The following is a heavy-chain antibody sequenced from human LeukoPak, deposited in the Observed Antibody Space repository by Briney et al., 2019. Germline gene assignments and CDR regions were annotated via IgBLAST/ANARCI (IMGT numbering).Heavy chain of an antibody. CDR3: ARVKDPGGYYYYYYMDV. Sequence: SETLSLTCIVSGASISSSSYYWGWLRQPPGKGLEWIGSIYYSGSTYHNPSLKSRVTISVDTSKTQFSLKLSSVTAADTAMYYCARVKDPGGYYYYYYMDVWGKGTTVTVSS. CDR2: IYYSGST. V-gene: IGHV4-39*01. J-gene: IGHJ6*03. CDR1: GASISSSSYY. D-gene: IGHD3-16*01.